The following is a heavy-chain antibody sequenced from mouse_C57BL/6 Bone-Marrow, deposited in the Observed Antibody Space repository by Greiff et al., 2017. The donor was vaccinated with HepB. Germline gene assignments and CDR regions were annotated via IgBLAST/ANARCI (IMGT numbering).Heavy chain of an antibody. CDR2: ISSGGSYT. CDR3: ARDREWFAY. V-gene: IGHV5-6*01. CDR1: GFTFRSYG. Sequence: EVQLVESGGDLVKPGGSLKLSCAASGFTFRSYGMSWVRQTPDKRLEWVATISSGGSYTYYPDSVKGRFTISRDNAKNTLYLQMSSLKSEDTAMYYCARDREWFAYCGQGTLVTVSA. J-gene: IGHJ3*01.